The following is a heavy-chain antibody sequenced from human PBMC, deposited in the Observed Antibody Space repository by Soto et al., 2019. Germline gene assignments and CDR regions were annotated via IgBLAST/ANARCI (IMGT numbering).Heavy chain of an antibody. V-gene: IGHV3-15*07. D-gene: IGHD4-17*01. CDR1: GLTLTNVF. J-gene: IGHJ4*02. CDR3: SYGADYYFDY. Sequence: EVQLVESGGGLVKPGESLRLSCAASGLTLTNVFMNWVRQAPGKGLEWVGRIKSKTDGGTTDYAAPVRGRFTISRDDSKNTLYLQMNSLKTEDTAVYYCSYGADYYFDYWGQGTLVNVSS. CDR2: IKSKTDGGTT.